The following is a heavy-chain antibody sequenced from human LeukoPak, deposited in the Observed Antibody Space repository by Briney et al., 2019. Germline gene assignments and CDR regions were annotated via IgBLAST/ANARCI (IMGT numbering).Heavy chain of an antibody. CDR2: ISGSGGST. CDR3: AKDPRTGTTFSATAAFDI. CDR1: GFTFSSYA. V-gene: IGHV3-23*01. J-gene: IGHJ3*02. Sequence: SGESLRLSCAASGFTFSSYAMGWVRQAPGKGLEWVSAISGSGGSTYYADSVKGRFTISRDNSKNTLYLQMNSLRAEDTAVYYCAKDPRTGTTFSATAAFDIWGQGTMVTVSS. D-gene: IGHD1-7*01.